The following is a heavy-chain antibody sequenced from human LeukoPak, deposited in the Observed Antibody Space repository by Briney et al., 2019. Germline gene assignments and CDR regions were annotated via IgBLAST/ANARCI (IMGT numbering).Heavy chain of an antibody. V-gene: IGHV4-34*01. CDR3: ARGSILRYFDWLWDY. D-gene: IGHD3-9*01. J-gene: IGHJ4*02. Sequence: SETLSLTCAVYGDVFSGYYWSWIRQPPGKGLEWIGEINHSGSTNYNPSLKSRVTISVDTSKNQFSLKLSSVTAADTAVYYCARGSILRYFDWLWDYWGQGTLVTVSS. CDR2: INHSGST. CDR1: GDVFSGYY.